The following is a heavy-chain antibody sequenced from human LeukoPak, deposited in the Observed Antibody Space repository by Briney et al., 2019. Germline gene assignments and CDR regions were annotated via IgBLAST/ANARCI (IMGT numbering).Heavy chain of an antibody. CDR1: GFTFSDYY. V-gene: IGHV3-11*01. D-gene: IGHD4-17*01. CDR2: ISSSGSSI. J-gene: IGHJ4*02. Sequence: PGGSLRISCAASGFTFSDYYMSWIRQAPGKGLEWVSYISSSGSSIYHADSVKGRFTISRDSAKNSLYLQMNSLRAEDTAVYYCAKAHDYRVLNPSDYWGQGTLVTVSS. CDR3: AKAHDYRVLNPSDY.